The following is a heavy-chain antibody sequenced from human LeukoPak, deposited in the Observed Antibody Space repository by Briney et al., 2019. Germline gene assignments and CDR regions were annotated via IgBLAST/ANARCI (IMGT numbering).Heavy chain of an antibody. Sequence: PGGSLRLSCAASGFTFSSYSMNWVRQAPGKGLEWVSSISSSSNYIYYADSVEGRFTISRDNAKNSLYLQMNSLRAEDTAVYYCARDYYGSGSYYYYYYGMDVWGQGTTVTVSS. CDR2: ISSSSNYI. J-gene: IGHJ6*02. D-gene: IGHD3-10*01. CDR3: ARDYYGSGSYYYYYYGMDV. V-gene: IGHV3-21*01. CDR1: GFTFSSYS.